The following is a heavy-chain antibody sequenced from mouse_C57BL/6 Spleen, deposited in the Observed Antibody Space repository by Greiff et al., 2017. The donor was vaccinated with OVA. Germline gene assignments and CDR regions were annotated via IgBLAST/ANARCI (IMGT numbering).Heavy chain of an antibody. CDR3: ARNSPFAY. J-gene: IGHJ3*01. CDR2: ISSGSSTI. Sequence: DVKLVESGGGLVKPGGSLKLSCAASGFTFSDYGMHWVRQAPEKGLEWVAYISSGSSTIYYADTVKGRFTISRDNAKNTLFLQMTSLRSEDTAMYYCARNSPFAYWGQGTLVTVSA. CDR1: GFTFSDYG. V-gene: IGHV5-17*01.